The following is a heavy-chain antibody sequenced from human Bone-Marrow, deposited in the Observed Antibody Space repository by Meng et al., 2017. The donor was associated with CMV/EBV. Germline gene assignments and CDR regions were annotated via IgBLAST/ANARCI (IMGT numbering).Heavy chain of an antibody. J-gene: IGHJ6*02. CDR1: GGTFSSYT. CDR3: ATPYYDILTGYWGEYYYGMDV. CDR2: IIPILGIA. Sequence: SVKVSCKASGGTFSSYTISWVRQAPGQGLEWMGGIIPILGIANYAQKFQGRVTITADKSTSTAYMELSSLRSEDTAVYYCATPYYDILTGYWGEYYYGMDVWGQGTTVTVSS. D-gene: IGHD3-9*01. V-gene: IGHV1-69*10.